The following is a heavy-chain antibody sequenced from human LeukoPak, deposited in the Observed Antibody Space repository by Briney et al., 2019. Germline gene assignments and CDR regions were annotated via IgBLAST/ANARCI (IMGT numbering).Heavy chain of an antibody. D-gene: IGHD3-22*01. V-gene: IGHV3-23*01. CDR1: GFTLSSYE. J-gene: IGHJ5*02. CDR3: ANTQIDYYDSSGYNPNWFDP. Sequence: GGSLRLSCIASGFTLSSYEMSWIRQAPGKGLEWVSGLTGSGGSTYYADSVKGRFTISRDNSKNTLYLQMNSLRAEDTAIFYCANTQIDYYDSSGYNPNWFDPWGQGTLVTVSS. CDR2: LTGSGGST.